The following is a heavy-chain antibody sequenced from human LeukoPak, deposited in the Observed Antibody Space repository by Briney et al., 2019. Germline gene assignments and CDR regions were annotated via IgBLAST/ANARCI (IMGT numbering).Heavy chain of an antibody. D-gene: IGHD4-23*01. V-gene: IGHV4-31*03. Sequence: SQTLSLTCTVSGGSISSGGYYWSWIRQHPGKGLEWIGYIYYSGSTYYNPSLKSRVTISVDTSKNQFSLKLSSVTAADTAVYCCATPKGYGGNSGAFDIWGQGTMVTVSS. CDR3: ATPKGYGGNSGAFDI. J-gene: IGHJ3*02. CDR2: IYYSGST. CDR1: GGSISSGGYY.